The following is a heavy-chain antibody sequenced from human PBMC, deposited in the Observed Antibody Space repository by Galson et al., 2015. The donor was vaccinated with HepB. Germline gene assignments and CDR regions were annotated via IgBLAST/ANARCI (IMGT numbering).Heavy chain of an antibody. V-gene: IGHV3-30-3*01. D-gene: IGHD3-22*01. CDR2: ISYDGSNK. J-gene: IGHJ3*02. CDR3: ARPNYYDSSGYYYGSAFDI. CDR1: GFTFSSYA. Sequence: SLRLSCAASGFTFSSYAMHWVRQAPGKGLEWVAVISYDGSNKYYADSVKGRFTISRDNSKNTLYLQMNSLRAEDTAVYYCARPNYYDSSGYYYGSAFDIWGQGTMVTVSS.